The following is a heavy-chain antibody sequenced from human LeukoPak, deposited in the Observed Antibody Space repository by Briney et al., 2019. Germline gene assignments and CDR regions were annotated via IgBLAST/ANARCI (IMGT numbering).Heavy chain of an antibody. Sequence: GGSLRLSCAASGVTLSTYAMSWARQAPGKGLDWVSGIAGSGGSTHYADSLKGRFTISRDNSKNTLSLQMSRLTAEDTAVYYCVKEGAYAALNSWGQGTLVTVSS. CDR2: IAGSGGST. D-gene: IGHD3-16*01. CDR3: VKEGAYAALNS. V-gene: IGHV3-23*01. J-gene: IGHJ5*02. CDR1: GVTLSTYA.